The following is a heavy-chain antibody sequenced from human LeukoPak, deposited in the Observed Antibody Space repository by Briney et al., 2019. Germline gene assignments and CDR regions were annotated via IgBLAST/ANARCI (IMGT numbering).Heavy chain of an antibody. D-gene: IGHD3-9*01. V-gene: IGHV3-23*01. CDR1: GFTFSSYA. J-gene: IGHJ4*02. Sequence: RSGGSLRLSCAASGFTFSSYAMSWVRQAPGKGLEWVSAISGSGGSTYYADSVKGRFTISRDNSKNTLYLQMNSLRAEDTAVYYCAKDLYYDILTGYFGTPAPFDYWGQGTLVTVSS. CDR2: ISGSGGST. CDR3: AKDLYYDILTGYFGTPAPFDY.